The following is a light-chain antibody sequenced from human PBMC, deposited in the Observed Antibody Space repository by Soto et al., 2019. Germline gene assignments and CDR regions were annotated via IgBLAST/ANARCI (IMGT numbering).Light chain of an antibody. CDR1: SSDVGSYNL. Sequence: QSVLTQPASVSGSPGQSITISCTGTSSDVGSYNLVSWYQQHPGKAPKLMIYEVSKRPSGLSSRFSASKSGNTASLTISGLKAEDEADYYCCSYARSSTYVFGTGTKVTVL. J-gene: IGLJ1*01. V-gene: IGLV2-23*02. CDR3: CSYARSSTYV. CDR2: EVS.